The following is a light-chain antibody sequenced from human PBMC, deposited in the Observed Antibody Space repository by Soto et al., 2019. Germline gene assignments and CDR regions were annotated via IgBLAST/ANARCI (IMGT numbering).Light chain of an antibody. V-gene: IGLV2-11*01. CDR3: SSFAGSYTHV. CDR1: NSDVGGYDY. CDR2: DVT. J-gene: IGLJ1*01. Sequence: QSALTQPRSVSGSPGQAVTFSCIGTNSDVGGYDYVSWYQQLPGEAPKLIIYDVTKRPSGVPNRFSGSKSGNTASLTISGLQAEDEADYFCSSFAGSYTHVFGSGTKVTVL.